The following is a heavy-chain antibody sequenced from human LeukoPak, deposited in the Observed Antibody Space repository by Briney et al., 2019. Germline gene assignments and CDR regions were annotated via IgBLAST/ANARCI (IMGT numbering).Heavy chain of an antibody. CDR2: IYYSGTA. J-gene: IGHJ6*02. D-gene: IGHD4-11*01. CDR3: ATETTYYYGMDV. V-gene: IGHV4-31*03. Sequence: SETLSLTCTVSGGSISSGDFHWSWVRQHPEKGLEWIGYIYYSGTAYYNPSLKSRVTMSVDTSKNQFSLKLDSVTAADTAVYYCATETTYYYGMDVWGQGTTVTVSS. CDR1: GGSISSGDFH.